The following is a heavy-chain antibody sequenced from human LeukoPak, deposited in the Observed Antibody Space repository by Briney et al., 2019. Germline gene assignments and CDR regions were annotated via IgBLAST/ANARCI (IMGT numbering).Heavy chain of an antibody. CDR1: GYSFTSYW. CDR2: IYPGDSET. V-gene: IGHV5-51*01. D-gene: IGHD5-24*01. Sequence: GESLKISCKGSGYSFTSYWIGWVRQLPGKGLEWMGIIYPGDSETRYSPSFQGQVTISADKSISTAYLQWSSLKASDTAMYYCARQEIDYYYGMDVWGQGTTVTVSS. J-gene: IGHJ6*02. CDR3: ARQEIDYYYGMDV.